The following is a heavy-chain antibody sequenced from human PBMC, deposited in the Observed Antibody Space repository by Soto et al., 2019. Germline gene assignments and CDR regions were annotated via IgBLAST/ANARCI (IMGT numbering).Heavy chain of an antibody. Sequence: GASVKVSCKASGGTFSSYAISWVRQAPGQGLEWMGGIIPIFGTANYAQKFQGRVTITADKSTSTAYMELSSLRSEDTAVYYCARDRGVGATRDAFDIWGQGTMVTVSS. D-gene: IGHD1-26*01. J-gene: IGHJ3*02. CDR3: ARDRGVGATRDAFDI. V-gene: IGHV1-69*06. CDR2: IIPIFGTA. CDR1: GGTFSSYA.